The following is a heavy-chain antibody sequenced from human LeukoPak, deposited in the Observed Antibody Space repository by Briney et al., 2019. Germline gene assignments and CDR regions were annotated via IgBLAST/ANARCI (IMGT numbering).Heavy chain of an antibody. D-gene: IGHD1/OR15-1a*01. V-gene: IGHV3-21*01. CDR2: ISSSSSYI. CDR3: AKVRSGNNYYFDY. Sequence: GGSLRLSCAASGFTFSSYSMNWVRQAPGKGLEWVSSISSSSSYIYYADSVKGRFTISRDNAKNSLYLQMNSLRAEDTAVYYCAKVRSGNNYYFDYWGQGTLVTVSS. CDR1: GFTFSSYS. J-gene: IGHJ4*02.